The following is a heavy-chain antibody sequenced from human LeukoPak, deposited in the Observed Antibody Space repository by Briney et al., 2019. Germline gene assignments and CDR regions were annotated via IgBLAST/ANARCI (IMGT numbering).Heavy chain of an antibody. V-gene: IGHV4-30-4*01. CDR3: ARDGGYCSSTSCYAH. Sequence: ASETLSLTCTVSGGSISSGDYYWSWIRQPPGKGLEWIVYIYYSGSTYYNPSLKSRVTISVDTSKNQFSLKLSSVTAADTAVYYCARDGGYCSSTSCYAHWGQGTLVTVSS. J-gene: IGHJ4*02. D-gene: IGHD2-2*01. CDR2: IYYSGST. CDR1: GGSISSGDYY.